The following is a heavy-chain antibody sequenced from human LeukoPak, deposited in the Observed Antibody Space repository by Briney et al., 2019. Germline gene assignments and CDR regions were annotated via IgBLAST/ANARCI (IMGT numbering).Heavy chain of an antibody. J-gene: IGHJ4*02. CDR3: AKEAYRYDYCDY. D-gene: IGHD5-18*01. V-gene: IGHV3-30*18. CDR2: ISYDGSNK. CDR1: GLTFSTYG. Sequence: GGSLRLSCAASGLTFSTYGMHWVRQAPGKGLEWVAVISYDGSNKYYADSVKGRFTISRDNSKSTLYLQMNSLRAEDTAVYYCAKEAYRYDYCDYWGQGTLVTVSS.